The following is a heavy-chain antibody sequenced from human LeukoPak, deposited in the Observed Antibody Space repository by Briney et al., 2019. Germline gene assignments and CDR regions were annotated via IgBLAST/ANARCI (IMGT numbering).Heavy chain of an antibody. CDR1: GFTFNSYN. J-gene: IGHJ4*02. D-gene: IGHD6-19*01. Sequence: GSLRLSCAASGFTFNSYNMNWVRQAPGKGLEWVSSISSSNSYIYYADSLKGRFTISRDDAKDSLYLEMDSLRVEDTAVYYCARGPYSSGSSADYWGQGTLVTVSS. V-gene: IGHV3-21*01. CDR2: ISSSNSYI. CDR3: ARGPYSSGSSADY.